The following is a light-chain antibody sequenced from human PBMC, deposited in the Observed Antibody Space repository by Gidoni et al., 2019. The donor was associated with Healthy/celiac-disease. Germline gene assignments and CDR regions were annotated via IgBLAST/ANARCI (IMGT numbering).Light chain of an antibody. CDR2: AAS. V-gene: IGKV1-39*01. CDR3: QQSYSTPRT. Sequence: DIQMTQSPSSLSASVGDRVTITCRASQSISSYLNWYQQKPGKAPKLLIYAASSLQSGVPSRFSGSVSGTDFTLTISSLQPEEFATYYCQQSYSTPRTFGQXTKVEIK. CDR1: QSISSY. J-gene: IGKJ1*01.